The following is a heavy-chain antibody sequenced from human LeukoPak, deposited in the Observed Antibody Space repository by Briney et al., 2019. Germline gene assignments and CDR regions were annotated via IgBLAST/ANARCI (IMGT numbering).Heavy chain of an antibody. Sequence: PSETLSLTCTVSGGSISSCYWSWIRQHPGKGLEWIGYIYYSGSTYYNPSLKSRVTISVDTSKNQFSLKLSSVTAADTAVYYCARGDGYNIFDYWGQGTLVTVSS. CDR2: IYYSGST. CDR1: GGSISSCY. J-gene: IGHJ4*02. V-gene: IGHV4-59*06. CDR3: ARGDGYNIFDY. D-gene: IGHD5-24*01.